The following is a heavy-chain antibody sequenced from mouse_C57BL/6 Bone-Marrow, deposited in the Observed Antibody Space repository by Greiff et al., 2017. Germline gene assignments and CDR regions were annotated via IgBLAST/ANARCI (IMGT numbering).Heavy chain of an antibody. CDR2: INPYNGGT. V-gene: IGHV1-19*01. CDR3: ARWYYYGSSWYFDG. Sequence: EVQLQQSGPVLVKPGASVKMSCKASGYTFTDYYMNWVKQSHGKSLEWIGVINPYNGGTSYNQKFKGKATLTVDKSSSTAYMELNSLTSEDAAVYYCARWYYYGSSWYFDGWGTGTTVTVSS. D-gene: IGHD1-1*01. CDR1: GYTFTDYY. J-gene: IGHJ1*03.